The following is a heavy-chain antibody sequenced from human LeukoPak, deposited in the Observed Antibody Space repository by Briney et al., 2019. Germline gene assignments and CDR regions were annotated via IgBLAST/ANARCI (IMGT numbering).Heavy chain of an antibody. CDR3: ARAGYYYASGLYYYMDV. CDR2: IYTSGST. V-gene: IGHV4-61*02. D-gene: IGHD3-10*01. CDR1: GGSISSSSYY. J-gene: IGHJ6*03. Sequence: SETLSLTCTVSGGSISSSSYYWSWIRQPAGKGLEWIGRIYTSGSTNYNPSLKRRVTMSVDTSKNQFSLKLSSVTAADTAVYYCARAGYYYASGLYYYMDVWGKGTTVTISS.